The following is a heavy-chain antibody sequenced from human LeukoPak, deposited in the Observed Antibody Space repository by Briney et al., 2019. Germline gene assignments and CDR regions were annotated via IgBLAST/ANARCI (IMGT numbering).Heavy chain of an antibody. J-gene: IGHJ6*03. CDR2: ISGSGGAT. Sequence: GGSLRLSCAASGFTFNTYGMSWVRQAPGKGLEWVSGISGSGGATYYADSVKGRFTISRDDPHNTLYLQMNSLRAEDTAVYYCARVVITRYYYYYYMDVWGKGTTVTVSS. CDR1: GFTFNTYG. V-gene: IGHV3-23*01. D-gene: IGHD2-2*01. CDR3: ARVVITRYYYYYYMDV.